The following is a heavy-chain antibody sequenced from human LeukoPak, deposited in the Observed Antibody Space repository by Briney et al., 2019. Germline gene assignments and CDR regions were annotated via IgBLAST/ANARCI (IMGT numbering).Heavy chain of an antibody. CDR2: THYSGAT. J-gene: IGHJ3*02. V-gene: IGHV4-59*01. CDR1: GGSFSGYY. Sequence: SETLSLTCAVYGGSFSGYYWSWLRQPPGKGLEYIGYTHYSGATNYNPSLKSRVTISLDTSGNQFSLKLSSVTAADTAVYYCASGYCGGACQLGGVDMWGQGTMVTVSS. CDR3: ASGYCGGACQLGGVDM. D-gene: IGHD2-21*02.